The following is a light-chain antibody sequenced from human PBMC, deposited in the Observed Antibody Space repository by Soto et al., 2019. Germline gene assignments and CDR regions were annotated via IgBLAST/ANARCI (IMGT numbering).Light chain of an antibody. CDR2: GAS. CDR3: QQSNNWPYT. J-gene: IGKJ2*01. Sequence: EIVMTQSPAALSVSPGERATLSSRASQSVRHNLAWYQQKPGQAPRLLIYGASIRATDIPARFSGSGSGTEFTLTISSLQSEDFAVYYCQQSNNWPYTFGHGTKVDIK. V-gene: IGKV3-15*01. CDR1: QSVRHN.